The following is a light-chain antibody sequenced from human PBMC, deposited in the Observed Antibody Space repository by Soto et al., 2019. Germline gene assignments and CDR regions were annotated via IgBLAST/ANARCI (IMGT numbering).Light chain of an antibody. V-gene: IGLV2-14*01. CDR3: SSYTSSSLYL. Sequence: QSVLTQPASVSGSPGQSITLSCTGTNNDVGGYESVSWYQQHAGRAPRLIIYDVSNRPSGVSGRFSGSKFGNTASLTISGLQAEDEADYYCSSYTSSSLYLFGTGTKVTVL. CDR2: DVS. J-gene: IGLJ1*01. CDR1: NNDVGGYES.